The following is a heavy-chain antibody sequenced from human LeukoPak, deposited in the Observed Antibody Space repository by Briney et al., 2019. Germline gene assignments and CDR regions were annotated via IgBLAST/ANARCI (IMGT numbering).Heavy chain of an antibody. CDR1: GGSISSSSYY. D-gene: IGHD3-9*01. J-gene: IGHJ4*02. V-gene: IGHV4-39*07. CDR3: ARVTGYTIEDYFDY. CDR2: IYYSGST. Sequence: MPSETPSLTCTVSGGSISSSSYYWGWIRQPPGKGLEWIGSIYYSGSTYYNPSLKSRVTISVDTSKNQFSLKLSSVTAADTAVYYCARVTGYTIEDYFDYWGQGTLVTVSS.